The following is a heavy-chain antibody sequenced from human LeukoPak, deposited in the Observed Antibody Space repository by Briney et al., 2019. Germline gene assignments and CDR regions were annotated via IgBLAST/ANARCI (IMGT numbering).Heavy chain of an antibody. CDR3: ARANISPRVPWYYHYVDV. D-gene: IGHD2/OR15-2a*01. Sequence: GESLNISCKCSGYSFISHWIGWVRQVPGKGLEWMGIIYPGDSDTRYSPAFEVQVTMSVDESISPDYLQWSSLKASDTAIYYCARANISPRVPWYYHYVDVWGKGTTVTVSS. CDR1: GYSFISHW. CDR2: IYPGDSDT. J-gene: IGHJ6*03. V-gene: IGHV5-51*01.